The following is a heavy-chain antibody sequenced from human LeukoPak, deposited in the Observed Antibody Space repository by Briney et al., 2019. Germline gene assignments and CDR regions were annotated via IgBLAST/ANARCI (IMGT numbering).Heavy chain of an antibody. J-gene: IGHJ6*02. V-gene: IGHV3-30*18. D-gene: IGHD6-13*01. CDR1: GFTFSSYA. CDR3: AKDQVAAAVKYYYGMDV. CDR2: ISYDGSNE. Sequence: GASLRLSCAASGFTFSSYAMNWVRQAPGKGLEWVAVISYDGSNEYYADSVKGRFTISRDNSKNTLYLQMNSLRAEDTAVYYCAKDQVAAAVKYYYGMDVWGQGTTVTVSS.